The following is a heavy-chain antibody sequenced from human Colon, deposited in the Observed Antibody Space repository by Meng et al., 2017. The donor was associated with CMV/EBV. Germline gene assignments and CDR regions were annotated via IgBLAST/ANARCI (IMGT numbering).Heavy chain of an antibody. V-gene: IGHV2-5*02. J-gene: IGHJ4*02. CDR1: GFSLRTPEVG. CDR2: IYWDDDN. D-gene: IGHD6-19*01. CDR3: AHGRGWLTDY. Sequence: QITLKESCTTLVKPTQTLTLTCTFSGFSLRTPEVGVHWIRQPPGKALEWLALIYWDDDNQFRPSLKNRITITKDTSKNQVVLTMTNMDPVDTATYYCAHGRGWLTDYWGQGTLVTVSS.